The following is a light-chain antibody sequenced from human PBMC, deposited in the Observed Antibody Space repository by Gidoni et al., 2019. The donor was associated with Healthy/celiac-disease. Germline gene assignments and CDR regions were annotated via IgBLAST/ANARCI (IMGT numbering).Light chain of an antibody. CDR2: AAS. CDR3: QQSYSTKWT. J-gene: IGKJ1*01. V-gene: IGKV1-39*01. CDR1: QSISSY. Sequence: DIQMTQCPSSLSASVGDRVTITCRASQSISSYLNWYQQKPGKAPKLLIYAASSLQSGVPSRFSGSGSGTDFTLTISSLQPEDFATYYCQQSYSTKWTFGPGTKVEIK.